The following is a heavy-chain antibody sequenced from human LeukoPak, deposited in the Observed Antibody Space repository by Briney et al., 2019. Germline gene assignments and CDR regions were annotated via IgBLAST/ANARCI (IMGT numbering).Heavy chain of an antibody. CDR2: INQDGSEK. CDR1: GFTFSSYW. J-gene: IGHJ5*02. D-gene: IGHD6-19*01. CDR3: ARGPPAVAGTMWFDP. Sequence: GGSLRLSCAASGFTFSSYWVSWVRQVPGKGLEWVANINQDGSEKYYVDSVKGRFTISRDKAKNSLYLQMNSLRAEDTAVYYCARGPPAVAGTMWFDPWGQGTLVTVSS. V-gene: IGHV3-7*01.